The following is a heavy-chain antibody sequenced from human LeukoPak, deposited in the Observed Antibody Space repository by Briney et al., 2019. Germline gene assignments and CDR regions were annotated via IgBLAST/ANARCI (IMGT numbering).Heavy chain of an antibody. CDR2: ISNDGSGT. Sequence: GGSLRLSCAASGFIFNNYGLIWVRQAPGKGLEWVSAISNDGSGTNYADFVKGRFTISRDNSKNTLFLQMNSLRAEDTALYYCAKGSSGYFVDLWGQGTLVTVSS. D-gene: IGHD3-22*01. CDR3: AKGSSGYFVDL. V-gene: IGHV3-23*01. J-gene: IGHJ5*02. CDR1: GFIFNNYG.